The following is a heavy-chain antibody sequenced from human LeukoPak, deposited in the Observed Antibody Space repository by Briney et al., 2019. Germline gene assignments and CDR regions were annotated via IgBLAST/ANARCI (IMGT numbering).Heavy chain of an antibody. CDR2: ISNDGSGT. Sequence: GGSLRLSCAASGFIFNNYGLIWVRQAPGKGLEWVSAISNDGSGTNYADFVKGRFTISRDNSKNTLFLQMNSLRAEDTALYYCAKGSSGYFVDLWGQGTLVTVSS. D-gene: IGHD3-22*01. CDR3: AKGSSGYFVDL. V-gene: IGHV3-23*01. J-gene: IGHJ5*02. CDR1: GFIFNNYG.